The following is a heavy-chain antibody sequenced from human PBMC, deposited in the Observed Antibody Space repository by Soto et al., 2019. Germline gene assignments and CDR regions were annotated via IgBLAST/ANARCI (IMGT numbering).Heavy chain of an antibody. J-gene: IGHJ6*02. Sequence: SETLSLTCTVSGGSASSSSYSWGWIRQPPGKGLEWIGTIYSSENTYYNPSLMSRVTISVDTSKNQFSLKLSSVTAADTAVYYCVRLNGYCISTNCHGYYGMDVWGQGTTVTVSS. CDR1: GGSASSSSYS. CDR3: VRLNGYCISTNCHGYYGMDV. V-gene: IGHV4-39*01. D-gene: IGHD2-2*01. CDR2: IYSSENT.